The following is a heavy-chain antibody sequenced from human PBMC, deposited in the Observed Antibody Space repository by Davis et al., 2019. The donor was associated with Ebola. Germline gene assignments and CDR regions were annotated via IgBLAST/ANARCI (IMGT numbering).Heavy chain of an antibody. CDR1: GFTVSSNY. Sequence: GESLKISCAASGFTVSSNYMSWVRQAPGKGLEWVSVIYSGGNTIYADSVKGRLTISRDISENTLYLQMNNLRDEDTAMYYCAKDRTPYYYDSSGYYRALFDYWGQGTLVTVSS. V-gene: IGHV3-53*01. D-gene: IGHD3-22*01. J-gene: IGHJ4*02. CDR3: AKDRTPYYYDSSGYYRALFDY. CDR2: IYSGGNT.